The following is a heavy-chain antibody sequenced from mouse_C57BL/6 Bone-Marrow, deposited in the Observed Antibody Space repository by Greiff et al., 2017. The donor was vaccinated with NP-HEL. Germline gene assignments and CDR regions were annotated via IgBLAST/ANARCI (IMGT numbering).Heavy chain of an antibody. CDR1: GYTFTSYW. V-gene: IGHV1-55*01. J-gene: IGHJ2*01. D-gene: IGHD1-1*01. Sequence: VQLQQPGAELVKPGASVKMSCKASGYTFTSYWITWVKQRPGQGLEWIGDIYPGSGSTNYNEKFKSKATLTADTSSSTAYMQLSSLTSEDSAVYYCARSRVLRHWGQGTTLTVSS. CDR2: IYPGSGST. CDR3: ARSRVLRH.